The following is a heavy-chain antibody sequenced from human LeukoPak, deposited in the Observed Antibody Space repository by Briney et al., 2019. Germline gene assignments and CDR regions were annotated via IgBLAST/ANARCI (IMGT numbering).Heavy chain of an antibody. Sequence: PSVTLSLTCTVSGGSISSYYWSWIRQAPGKGLEWIGYIYYSGSTNYNPSLKSRVTISVDTSKNQFSLKLSSVTAADTAVYYCARVALLYYYYYMDVWGKGTTVTVSS. CDR3: ARVALLYYYYYMDV. CDR2: IYYSGST. D-gene: IGHD2/OR15-2a*01. V-gene: IGHV4-59*01. CDR1: GGSISSYY. J-gene: IGHJ6*03.